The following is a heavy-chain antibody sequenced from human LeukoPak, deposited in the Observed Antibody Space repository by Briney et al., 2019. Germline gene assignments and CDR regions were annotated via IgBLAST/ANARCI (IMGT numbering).Heavy chain of an antibody. CDR3: AKAPHYDILTGYYFDY. V-gene: IGHV3-23*01. D-gene: IGHD3-9*01. J-gene: IGHJ4*02. CDR2: ISGSGGST. Sequence: GGSLRLSCAASGFTFSSYAMSWVRQAPGKGLEWVSAISGSGGSTYYADSVKGRLTISRDNSKNTLYLQMNSLRAEDTAVYYCAKAPHYDILTGYYFDYWGQGTLVTVSS. CDR1: GFTFSSYA.